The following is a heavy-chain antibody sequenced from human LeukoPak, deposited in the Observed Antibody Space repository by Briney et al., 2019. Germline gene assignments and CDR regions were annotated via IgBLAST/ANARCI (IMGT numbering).Heavy chain of an antibody. V-gene: IGHV3-7*01. CDR2: IKQDGSEK. D-gene: IGHD5-24*01. Sequence: PGGSLRLSCAASGFTFSDYWMSWVRQAPGKGLEWVASIKQDGSEKYSVDSVKGRFTISRDNAKNSLFLQMNSLRAVDTALYYCARDRGNGFNSYFFDYWGQGTLVTVSS. CDR1: GFTFSDYW. J-gene: IGHJ4*02. CDR3: ARDRGNGFNSYFFDY.